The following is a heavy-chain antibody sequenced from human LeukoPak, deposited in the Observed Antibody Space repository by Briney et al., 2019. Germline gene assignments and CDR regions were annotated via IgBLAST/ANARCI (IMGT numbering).Heavy chain of an antibody. J-gene: IGHJ4*02. CDR3: ASMEWELPSDY. CDR1: GFTFSSYG. V-gene: IGHV3-30*03. D-gene: IGHD1-26*01. Sequence: GGSLRLSCAASGFTFSSYGMHWVRQAPGKGLEWVAVISYDGSNKYYADSVKGRFTISRNNSKNTLYLQMNSLRAEDTAVYCCASMEWELPSDYWGQGTLVTVSS. CDR2: ISYDGSNK.